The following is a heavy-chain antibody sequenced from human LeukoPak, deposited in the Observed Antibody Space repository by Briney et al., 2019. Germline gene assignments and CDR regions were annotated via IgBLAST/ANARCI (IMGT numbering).Heavy chain of an antibody. CDR3: ARTPGSAYYPYYYMDV. Sequence: PSETLSLTCTVSGGSISTYYWSWVRQPPGKGLEWIGYIYYSGSTNYNPSLKSRVTISVDTSKNQFSLNLNSVNAADTAEYFCARTPGSAYYPYYYMDVWGKGTTVTVSS. CDR1: GGSISTYY. CDR2: IYYSGST. V-gene: IGHV4-59*01. J-gene: IGHJ6*03. D-gene: IGHD6-19*01.